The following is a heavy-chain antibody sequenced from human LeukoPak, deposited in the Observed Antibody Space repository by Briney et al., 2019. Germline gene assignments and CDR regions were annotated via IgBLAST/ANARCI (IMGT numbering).Heavy chain of an antibody. V-gene: IGHV4-61*02. CDR1: GGSISRGSYY. CDR2: IYTSGRT. Sequence: KASEPLSLTCTVSGGSISRGSYYWRWIRPSAARGLQWIGRIYTSGRTNYHPSFKSRVTITIDTSKNQFSLNLTPVTAAHTAVYYWARGRIARLPYFDYWGQGPLVTVSS. J-gene: IGHJ4*02. CDR3: ARGRIARLPYFDY. D-gene: IGHD5-18*01.